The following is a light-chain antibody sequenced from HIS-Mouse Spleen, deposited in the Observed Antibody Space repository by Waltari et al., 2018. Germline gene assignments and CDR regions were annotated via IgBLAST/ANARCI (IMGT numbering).Light chain of an antibody. V-gene: IGLV3-10*01. J-gene: IGLJ2*01. CDR3: YSTDSSGNHRV. Sequence: SYELTQPPSVSVSPGQTARITCSGDALPKKYAYWYQQKSGQAPVLVIYEDSKRPSGIPARFSGSSSGKMATLTIRGAQVEDEADYYCYSTDSSGNHRVFGGGTKLTVL. CDR1: ALPKKY. CDR2: EDS.